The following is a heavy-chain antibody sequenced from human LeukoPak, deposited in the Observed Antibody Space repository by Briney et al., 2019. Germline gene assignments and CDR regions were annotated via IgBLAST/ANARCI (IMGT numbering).Heavy chain of an antibody. J-gene: IGHJ4*02. CDR2: IKEDGSEK. V-gene: IGHV3-7*01. Sequence: PGGSLRLSCAASGFTFSSYCMSWVRHAPGKGLECVANIKEDGSEKYYVDSVKGRFTISRDNTKNSLNLQMNSLRAEDTAVYYCARGRLGMNYWGQGTLVTVSS. D-gene: IGHD7-27*01. CDR3: ARGRLGMNY. CDR1: GFTFSSYC.